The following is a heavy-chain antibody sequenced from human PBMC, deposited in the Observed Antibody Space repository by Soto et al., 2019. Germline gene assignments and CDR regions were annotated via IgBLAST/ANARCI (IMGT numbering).Heavy chain of an antibody. D-gene: IGHD2-2*01. J-gene: IGHJ6*02. CDR3: TTDLQAYCDGTTCYAGNYYYDDMDV. V-gene: IGHV3-15*01. CDR1: GFSFRNAW. Sequence: GGSLRLSCAASGFSFRNAWMSWVRQAPGKGLEWVGHIKSQGDGGTRDYAAPVKGRFTISRDDSKNTLFLQMNRLKNEDTAVFFCTTDLQAYCDGTTCYAGNYYYDDMDVWGQGTTVTVSS. CDR2: IKSQGDGGTR.